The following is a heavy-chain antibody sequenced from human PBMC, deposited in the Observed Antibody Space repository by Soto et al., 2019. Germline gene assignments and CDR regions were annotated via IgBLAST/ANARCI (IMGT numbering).Heavy chain of an antibody. CDR1: GDSVSSNSAA. CDR2: TYYRSKWYN. CDR3: ARGTRGSKIAVAGTYYGMDV. V-gene: IGHV6-1*01. J-gene: IGHJ6*02. Sequence: SQTLSLTCAISGDSVSSNSAAWNWIRQSPSRGLEWLGRTYYRSKWYNDYAVSVKSRITINPDTSKNQFSLQLNSVTPEDTAVYYCARGTRGSKIAVAGTYYGMDVWGQGTTVTVSS. D-gene: IGHD6-19*01.